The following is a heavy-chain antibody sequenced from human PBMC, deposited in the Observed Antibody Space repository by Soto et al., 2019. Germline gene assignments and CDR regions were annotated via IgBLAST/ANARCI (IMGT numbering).Heavy chain of an antibody. CDR1: GFTFISYG. CDR2: IWYDGSNK. CDR3: ARDSVYSVSYLDN. J-gene: IGHJ4*02. D-gene: IGHD1-26*01. V-gene: IGHV3-33*01. Sequence: GGSMRLSCAASGFTFISYGRHWVRQDTGKGLDWVALIWYDGSNKYYADSVKGRFTISRDNSKNTLDLQMNSLRAEDTAVYYCARDSVYSVSYLDNWGQGTLVTVSS.